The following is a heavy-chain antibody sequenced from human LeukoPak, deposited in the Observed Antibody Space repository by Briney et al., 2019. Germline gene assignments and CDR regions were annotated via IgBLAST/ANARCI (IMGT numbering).Heavy chain of an antibody. Sequence: PGGSLRLSCAASGFTFSSYSMNWVRQAPGKGLEWVSSISSSSSYIYYADSVRGRFTISRDNAKNSLYLQMNSLRAEDTAVYYCASLPPYDYGDYVSDSVPDYWGQGTLVTVSS. CDR3: ASLPPYDYGDYVSDSVPDY. V-gene: IGHV3-21*01. D-gene: IGHD4-17*01. J-gene: IGHJ4*02. CDR1: GFTFSSYS. CDR2: ISSSSSYI.